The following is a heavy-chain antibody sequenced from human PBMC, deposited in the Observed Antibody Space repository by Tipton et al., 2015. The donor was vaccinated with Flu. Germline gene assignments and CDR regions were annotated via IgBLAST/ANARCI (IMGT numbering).Heavy chain of an antibody. CDR1: GFTFTGYY. J-gene: IGHJ5*02. CDR2: INPNSGGT. Sequence: QVQLVQSGAEVKKPGASVKVSCRASGFTFTGYYIHWVRQAPGQGLEWMGWINPNSGGTHFAQKFQGGVTMTRDTSISTAYMELTRLTSDDTAVYYCAKSSWGGANYWFDPWGQGTLVTVSS. D-gene: IGHD1-26*01. V-gene: IGHV1-2*02. CDR3: AKSSWGGANYWFDP.